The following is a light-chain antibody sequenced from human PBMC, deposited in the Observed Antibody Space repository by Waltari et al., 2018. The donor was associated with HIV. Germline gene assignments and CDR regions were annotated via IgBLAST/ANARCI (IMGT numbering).Light chain of an antibody. J-gene: IGLJ2*01. V-gene: IGLV1-44*01. Sequence: QSVLTQPPSASGTPGQRVTISCSGSSPNIGRNTVNWYQQLPGTAPKLLIYTNNQRPSWVPDRFSGSKSGTSASLAISGIHSDDEAHYYCGVWDDSLNGQVFGGGTKLTVL. CDR1: SPNIGRNT. CDR2: TNN. CDR3: GVWDDSLNGQV.